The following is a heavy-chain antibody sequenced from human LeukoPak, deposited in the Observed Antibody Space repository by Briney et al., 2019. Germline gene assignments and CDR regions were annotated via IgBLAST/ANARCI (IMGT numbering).Heavy chain of an antibody. V-gene: IGHV3-48*03. CDR2: ISSSGSTI. CDR1: GFTLSSYE. D-gene: IGHD5-12*01. J-gene: IGHJ4*02. CDR3: ARSYTTMSYDY. Sequence: PGGSLRLSCAAPGFTLSSYEMSWVSQAPGKGLEWVSYISSSGSTIYYADSVKGRFTISRDNAKNSLYLQMNSLRAEDTAVYYCARSYTTMSYDYWGQGTLVTVSS.